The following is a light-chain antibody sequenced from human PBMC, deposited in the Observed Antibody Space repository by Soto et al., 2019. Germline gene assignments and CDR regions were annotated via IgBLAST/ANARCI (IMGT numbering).Light chain of an antibody. CDR1: QSVSSY. Sequence: EIVLTQSPATLSLSPGERATLSFRASQSVSSYLAWYQQKIGKAPRLLIYDASYRATGIPDRLSGSGSGTDLNLTISRLEPEDFAVYYCQKRSNWPITCGQGTRLEIK. CDR2: DAS. V-gene: IGKV3-11*01. J-gene: IGKJ5*01. CDR3: QKRSNWPIT.